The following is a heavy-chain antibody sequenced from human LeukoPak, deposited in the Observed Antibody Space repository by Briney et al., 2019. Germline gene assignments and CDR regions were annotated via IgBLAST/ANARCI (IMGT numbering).Heavy chain of an antibody. CDR2: INHSGST. J-gene: IGHJ4*02. CDR1: GGSFSGYY. D-gene: IGHD6-13*01. V-gene: IGHV4-34*01. Sequence: ASETLSLTCAVYGGSFSGYYWSWIRQPPGKGLEWIGEINHSGSTNYNPSLKSRVTISVDTSKNQFSLKLSSVTAADTAVYYCARHGDPSSSWSTGPYDYWGQGTLVTVSS. CDR3: ARHGDPSSSWSTGPYDY.